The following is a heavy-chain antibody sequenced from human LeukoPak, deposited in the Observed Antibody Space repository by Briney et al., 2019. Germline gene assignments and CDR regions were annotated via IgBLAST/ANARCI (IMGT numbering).Heavy chain of an antibody. D-gene: IGHD5-12*01. Sequence: PGGSLRLSCAASGLTFSSYEMNWVRQAPGKGLEWISYISSSGSTIYYADSVKGRFTISRDNAKNSLYLQMNSLRAEDTAVYYCARTTTMATLVHWGQGTLVTVSS. CDR3: ARTTTMATLVH. CDR1: GLTFSSYE. V-gene: IGHV3-48*03. J-gene: IGHJ5*02. CDR2: ISSSGSTI.